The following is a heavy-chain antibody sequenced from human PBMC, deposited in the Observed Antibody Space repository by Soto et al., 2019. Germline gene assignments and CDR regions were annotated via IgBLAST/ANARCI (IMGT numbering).Heavy chain of an antibody. CDR3: AKFFVETGGSSGWPWSFHY. V-gene: IGHV3-23*01. Sequence: EVQLLESGGGLVQPGGSLRLSCAASGFTFSSYAMSWVRQAPGKGLEWGSAVSGSGGTTYYADSVKGRFTISRDNSKNTLFLQMNSLRAEDTAVYYCAKFFVETGGSSGWPWSFHYWGQGTLVTVSS. D-gene: IGHD6-25*01. CDR1: GFTFSSYA. J-gene: IGHJ4*02. CDR2: VSGSGGTT.